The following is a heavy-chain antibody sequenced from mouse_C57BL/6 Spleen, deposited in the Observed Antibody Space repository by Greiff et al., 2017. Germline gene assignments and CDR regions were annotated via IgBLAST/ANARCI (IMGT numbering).Heavy chain of an antibody. Sequence: VQRVESGGGLVKPGGSLKLSCAASGFTFSSYTMSWVRQTPEKRLEWVATISGGGGNTYYPDSVKGRFTISRDNAKNTQYLQMSSLRSEDTALYYCARHDYDSFAYWGQGTLVTVSA. CDR2: ISGGGGNT. D-gene: IGHD2-4*01. CDR3: ARHDYDSFAY. V-gene: IGHV5-9*01. CDR1: GFTFSSYT. J-gene: IGHJ3*01.